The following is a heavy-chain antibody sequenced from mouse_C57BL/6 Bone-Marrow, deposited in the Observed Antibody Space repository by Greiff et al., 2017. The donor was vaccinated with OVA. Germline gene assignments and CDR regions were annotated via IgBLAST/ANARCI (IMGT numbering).Heavy chain of an antibody. CDR1: GFTFSSYA. Sequence: EVQLVESGGGLVKPGGSLKLSCAASGFTFSSYAMSWVRPTPEKRLEWVATISDGGSYTYYPDNVKGRFTISRDNAKNNLYLQMSHLKSEDTAMYYCARDTTTVPYYFDYWGQGTTLTVSS. J-gene: IGHJ2*01. V-gene: IGHV5-4*01. CDR3: ARDTTTVPYYFDY. D-gene: IGHD1-1*01. CDR2: ISDGGSYT.